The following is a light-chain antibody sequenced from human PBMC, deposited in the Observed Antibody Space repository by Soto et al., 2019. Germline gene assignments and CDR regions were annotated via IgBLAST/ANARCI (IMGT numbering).Light chain of an antibody. Sequence: EIVFTQSPATLSLSAVERATLSCRASQSVSSYLAWYQQKPGQAPRLLIYDASNRATGIPARFSGSGSGTDFTLTISSLETEDFAVYYCQQSSNWPTFGQGTKVDI. V-gene: IGKV3-11*01. J-gene: IGKJ1*01. CDR1: QSVSSY. CDR2: DAS. CDR3: QQSSNWPT.